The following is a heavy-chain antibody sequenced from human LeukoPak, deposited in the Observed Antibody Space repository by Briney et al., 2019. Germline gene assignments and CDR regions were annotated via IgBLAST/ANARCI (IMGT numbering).Heavy chain of an antibody. CDR2: ISYDGSNK. CDR3: ARDRLLRGGYFDY. V-gene: IGHV3-30-3*01. CDR1: GFTFSSYA. D-gene: IGHD1-26*01. J-gene: IGHJ4*02. Sequence: GGSLRLSCAASGFTFSSYAMHWVRQAPGKGLEWVAVISYDGSNKYYADSVKGRFTISRDNSKNTLYLQMNSLRAEDTAVYYCARDRLLRGGYFDYWGQGTLVTVSS.